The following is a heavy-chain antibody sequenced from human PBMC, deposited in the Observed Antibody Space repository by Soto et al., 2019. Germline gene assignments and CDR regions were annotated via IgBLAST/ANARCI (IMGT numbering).Heavy chain of an antibody. J-gene: IGHJ5*02. D-gene: IGHD2-15*01. CDR1: GGTFSSYA. CDR3: ARGLECRGYCLDKPTWFAP. V-gene: IGHV1-69*06. Sequence: GASVKVSCKASGGTFSSYAISWVRQAPGQGLDWVGRIIPIFGTPYYSQKFQGRVTITADKSTSTVYMELSSLRSDDTAVYFCARGLECRGYCLDKPTWFAPWGQGTLVTVSS. CDR2: IIPIFGTP.